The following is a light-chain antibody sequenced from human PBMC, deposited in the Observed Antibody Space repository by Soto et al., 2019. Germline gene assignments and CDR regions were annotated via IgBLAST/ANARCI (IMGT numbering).Light chain of an antibody. V-gene: IGKV1-5*03. J-gene: IGKJ1*01. CDR1: QTISSW. CDR2: KAS. Sequence: DIQMTQSPSTLSGSVGDRVTITCRASQTISSWLAWYQQKPGKAPKLLIYKASTLKSGVPSRFSGSVSGTESTLTISSLQPDDFATYYCQRYTSYSEAFGQGTKV. CDR3: QRYTSYSEA.